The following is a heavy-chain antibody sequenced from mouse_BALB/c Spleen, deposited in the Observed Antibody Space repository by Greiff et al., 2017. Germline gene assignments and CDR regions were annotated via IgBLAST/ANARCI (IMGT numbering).Heavy chain of an antibody. CDR2: ISSGGSYT. Sequence: EVKVVESGGGLVKPGGSLKLSCAASGFTFSSYAMSWVRQSPEKRLEWVAEISSGGSYTYYPDTVTGRFTISRDNAKNTLYLEMSSLRSEDTAMYYCARDQGYGSSYRYFDVWGAGTTVTVSS. CDR1: GFTFSSYA. CDR3: ARDQGYGSSYRYFDV. J-gene: IGHJ1*01. D-gene: IGHD1-1*01. V-gene: IGHV5-9-4*01.